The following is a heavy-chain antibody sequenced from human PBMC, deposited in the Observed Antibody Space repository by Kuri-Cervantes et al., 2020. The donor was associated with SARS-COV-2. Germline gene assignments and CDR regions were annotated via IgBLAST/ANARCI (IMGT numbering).Heavy chain of an antibody. CDR1: GGSISSYY. Sequence: GSLRLSCTVSGGSISSYYWSWTRQPPGKGLEWIGYIYYSGSTNYNPSLKSRVTISVDTSKNQFSLKLSSVTAADTAVYYCARKRTTVTTFWFDPWGQGTLVTDSS. V-gene: IGHV4-59*12. CDR3: ARKRTTVTTFWFDP. J-gene: IGHJ5*02. D-gene: IGHD4-17*01. CDR2: IYYSGST.